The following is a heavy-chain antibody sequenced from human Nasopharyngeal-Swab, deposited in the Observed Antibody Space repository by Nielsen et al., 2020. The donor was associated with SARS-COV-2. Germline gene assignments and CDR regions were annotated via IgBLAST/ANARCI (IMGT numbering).Heavy chain of an antibody. CDR3: ARDGQGAVDLDY. V-gene: IGHV3-74*01. D-gene: IGHD6-19*01. CDR2: VKNDGTTP. CDR1: GFTLSEYW. Sequence: GESLKISCAASGFTLSEYWVHWVRQAPGKGLVWVSHVKNDGTTPTYADAVKGRFTMSRDDAKNTLYLQMNSLRTEDTAVYYCARDGQGAVDLDYWGQGSLVTVSS. J-gene: IGHJ4*02.